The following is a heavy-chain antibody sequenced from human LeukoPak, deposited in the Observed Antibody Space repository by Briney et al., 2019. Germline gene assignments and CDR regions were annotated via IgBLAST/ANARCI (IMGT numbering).Heavy chain of an antibody. V-gene: IGHV3-7*01. Sequence: GGSLRLSCAASGFTFSSYWMSWVRQAPGKGLEWVANIKQDGSEKYYVDSVKGRFTISRDNAKNSLYLQMNSLRAEDTAVYYCAKCPSDYDILTGSIYYYYYYMDVWGKGTTVTISS. J-gene: IGHJ6*03. CDR3: AKCPSDYDILTGSIYYYYYYMDV. CDR1: GFTFSSYW. D-gene: IGHD3-9*01. CDR2: IKQDGSEK.